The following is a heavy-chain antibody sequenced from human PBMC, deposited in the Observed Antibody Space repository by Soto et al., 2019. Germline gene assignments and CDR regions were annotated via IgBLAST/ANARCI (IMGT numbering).Heavy chain of an antibody. CDR2: LSSRGSPI. V-gene: IGHV3-48*03. CDR1: GFPFSRHA. Sequence: EVPLVESGGGLVQPGGSLRLSCVASGFPFSRHAMNWVRQAPRQGLAWVSYLSSRGSPIDSADSVRDRFTISRDNAKNSVILQMNSLRVEDTAVYYCVRSWGVYCSSTRCYSPWLDPWGQGTLVTVSS. CDR3: VRSWGVYCSSTRCYSPWLDP. D-gene: IGHD2-2*02. J-gene: IGHJ5*02.